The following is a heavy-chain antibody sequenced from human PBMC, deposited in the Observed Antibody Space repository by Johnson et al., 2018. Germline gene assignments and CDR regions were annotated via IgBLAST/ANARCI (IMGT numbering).Heavy chain of an antibody. CDR3: GYGRDV. D-gene: IGHD5-12*01. Sequence: QVQLVESGGGVAQPGRSLRLSCAASGFTFSSYGMHWVRQAPGKGLEWVAVISYDGSNKYYADSVKGRFTISSDNSKNTLYLQMNSLRAEDTAGYYWGYGRDVWGQGTTVTVSS. J-gene: IGHJ6*02. CDR1: GFTFSSYG. V-gene: IGHV3-30*03. CDR2: ISYDGSNK.